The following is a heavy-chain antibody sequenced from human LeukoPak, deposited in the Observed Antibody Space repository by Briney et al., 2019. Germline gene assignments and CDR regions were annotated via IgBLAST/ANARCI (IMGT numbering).Heavy chain of an antibody. CDR1: GGSISSSSYY. CDR2: IYYSGST. Sequence: TASETLSLTCTVSGGSISSSSYYWGWIRQPPGKGLEWIGSIYYSGSTYYNPSLKSRVTISVDTSKNQFSLKLSSVTAADTAVYYCARHKLGYCSGGSCSFDYWGQGTLVTVSS. V-gene: IGHV4-39*01. CDR3: ARHKLGYCSGGSCSFDY. D-gene: IGHD2-15*01. J-gene: IGHJ4*02.